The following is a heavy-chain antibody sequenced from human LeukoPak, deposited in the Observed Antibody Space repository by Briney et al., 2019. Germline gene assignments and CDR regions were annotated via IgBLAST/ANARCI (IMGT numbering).Heavy chain of an antibody. CDR3: AKAPVTTCSGAYCYPFDY. Sequence: QPGGSLRLSCAASGFSLSSYAMSWVRQAPGKGLESVSAISVSGNTYHADSVKGRFTISRDSSKNTLYLQMNRLRAEDAAVYYCAKAPVTTCSGAYCYPFDYWGQGTLVTVSS. CDR1: GFSLSSYA. V-gene: IGHV3-23*01. D-gene: IGHD2-21*01. CDR2: ISVSGNT. J-gene: IGHJ4*02.